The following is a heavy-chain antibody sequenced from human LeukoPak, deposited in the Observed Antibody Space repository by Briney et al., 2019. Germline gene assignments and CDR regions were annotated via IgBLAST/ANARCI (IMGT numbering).Heavy chain of an antibody. CDR2: IYYSGST. V-gene: IGHV4-39*07. Sequence: SETLSLTCTVSGGSISSSSYYWGWIRQPPGKGLEWIGSIYYSGSTYYNPSLKSRVTISVDTSKNQFSLKLSSVTAADTAVYYCARANYDILTGYPLPIFDYWGQGTLVTVSS. D-gene: IGHD3-9*01. CDR3: ARANYDILTGYPLPIFDY. J-gene: IGHJ4*02. CDR1: GGSISSSSYY.